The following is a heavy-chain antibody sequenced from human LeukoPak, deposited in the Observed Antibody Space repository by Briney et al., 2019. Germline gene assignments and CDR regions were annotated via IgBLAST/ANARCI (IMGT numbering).Heavy chain of an antibody. CDR1: GGSISSSY. Sequence: SETLSLTCTVSGGSISSSYWSWIRQPPGKGLEWIGYLYDSVSPNYNPSLKSRVTISVDTSKNQFSLKLTSVTAADTALYYCARGGEWELLPGDYWGQGTLVTVSS. D-gene: IGHD1-26*01. CDR2: LYDSVSP. CDR3: ARGGEWELLPGDY. V-gene: IGHV4-59*01. J-gene: IGHJ4*02.